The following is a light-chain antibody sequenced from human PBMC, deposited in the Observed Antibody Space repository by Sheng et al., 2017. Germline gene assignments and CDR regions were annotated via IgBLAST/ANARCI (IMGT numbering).Light chain of an antibody. Sequence: EIVLTQSPATLSLSPGERATLSCRASQSVSSYLAWYQQKPGQAPRLLIYGASTRATGIPARFSGSGSGTEFTLTINSLQSEDFAVYYCQQYNNWPRTFGQGTKGGNQT. J-gene: IGKJ1*01. CDR3: QQYNNWPRT. CDR2: GAS. CDR1: QSVSSY. V-gene: IGKV3-15*01.